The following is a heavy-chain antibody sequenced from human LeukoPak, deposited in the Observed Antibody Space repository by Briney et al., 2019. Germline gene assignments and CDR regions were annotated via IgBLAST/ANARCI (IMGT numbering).Heavy chain of an antibody. CDR2: TIPIFGTA. J-gene: IGHJ4*02. D-gene: IGHD5-24*01. V-gene: IGHV1-69*05. Sequence: SVKVSCKASGGTFSSYAISWVRQAPGQGLEWMGRTIPIFGTANYAQKFQGRVTITTDESTSTAYMELSSLRSEDTAVYYCAGDRPGGYNPFDYWGQGTLVTVSS. CDR3: AGDRPGGYNPFDY. CDR1: GGTFSSYA.